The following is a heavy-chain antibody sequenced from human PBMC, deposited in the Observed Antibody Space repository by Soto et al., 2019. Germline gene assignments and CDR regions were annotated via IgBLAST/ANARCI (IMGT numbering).Heavy chain of an antibody. CDR2: ITGSGRTT. V-gene: IGHV3-23*01. CDR3: ARDRRYYDSSGYYFYYYYYGMDV. Sequence: GGSLRLSCAASGFTFSSYSMNWVRQAPGKGLEWVSTITGSGRTTYYADPVKGRFTISRDNAMNTLYLQMNSLRAEDTAVYYCARDRRYYDSSGYYFYYYYYGMDVWGQGTTVTVSS. CDR1: GFTFSSYS. D-gene: IGHD3-22*01. J-gene: IGHJ6*02.